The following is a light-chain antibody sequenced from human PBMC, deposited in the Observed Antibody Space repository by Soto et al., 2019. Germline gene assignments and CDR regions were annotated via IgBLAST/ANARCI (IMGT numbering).Light chain of an antibody. J-gene: IGLJ1*01. CDR2: EVS. CDR1: SSDVGSYNY. CDR3: SSYTTRTTLYV. V-gene: IGLV2-14*01. Sequence: QSALTQPASVSGSPGQSITISCTGTSSDVGSYNYVSWYQLHPGKAPKLMIYEVSNRPSGVSNRFSGSKSGDTASLTISGLQAEDEADYYCSSYTTRTTLYVFGTGTKVP.